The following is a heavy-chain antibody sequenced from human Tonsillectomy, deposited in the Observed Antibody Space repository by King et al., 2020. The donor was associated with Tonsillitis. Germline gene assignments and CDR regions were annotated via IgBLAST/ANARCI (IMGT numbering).Heavy chain of an antibody. Sequence: ITLKESGPTLVKPTQTLTLTCTFSGFSLSTSGVGVGWIRQPPGTALEWLALIYWDDDKRYSPSLKSRLTITKDTSKNQVVLTMTNMDPVDTATYYCALGTRERYSSSWYAFDIWGQGTMVTVTS. D-gene: IGHD6-13*01. CDR3: ALGTRERYSSSWYAFDI. CDR1: GFSLSTSGVG. V-gene: IGHV2-5*02. J-gene: IGHJ3*02. CDR2: IYWDDDK.